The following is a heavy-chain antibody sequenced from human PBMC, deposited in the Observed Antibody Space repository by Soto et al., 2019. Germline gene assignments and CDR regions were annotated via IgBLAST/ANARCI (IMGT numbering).Heavy chain of an antibody. J-gene: IGHJ4*02. CDR3: AKDSSGHGFDY. D-gene: IGHD6-6*01. CDR1: GXPFSSYG. Sequence: GSLRLSCAASGXPFSSYGLSWVRQAPGKGLELVSAIIGSGGRTYYADSVKGRFTISRDNAKNTLYLKMNSLRPEDTAVYYCAKDSSGHGFDYWGQGTLGTVSS. V-gene: IGHV3-23*01. CDR2: IIGSGGRT.